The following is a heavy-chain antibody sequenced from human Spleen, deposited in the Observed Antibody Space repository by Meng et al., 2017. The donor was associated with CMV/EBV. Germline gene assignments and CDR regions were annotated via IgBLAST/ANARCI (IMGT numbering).Heavy chain of an antibody. D-gene: IGHD2-2*01. J-gene: IGHJ3*02. CDR1: GGSFSGYY. CDR2: INHSGST. V-gene: IGHV4-34*01. CDR3: ARGPQHGFDI. Sequence: GSLRLSCAVYGGSFSGYYWSWIRQPPGKGLEWIGEINHSGSTNYNPSLKSRVTISVDTSKNQFSLKLSSVTAADTAVYYCARGPQHGFDIWGQGTTVTVSS.